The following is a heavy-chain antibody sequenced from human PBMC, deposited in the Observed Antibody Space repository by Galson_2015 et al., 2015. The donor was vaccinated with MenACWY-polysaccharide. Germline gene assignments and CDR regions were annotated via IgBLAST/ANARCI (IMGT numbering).Heavy chain of an antibody. J-gene: IGHJ4*02. D-gene: IGHD6-19*01. CDR1: GFPFSSYG. CDR3: AKREARNSGPFDL. CDR2: ITYDGSDQ. Sequence: LRLSCAASGFPFSSYGLHWVRQAPGTGLEWVTYITYDGSDQNYARSVKGRFTISRDTSKSMLYLQMDSLRADDTAVYHCAKREARNSGPFDLWGQGALVTVSS. V-gene: IGHV3-30*18.